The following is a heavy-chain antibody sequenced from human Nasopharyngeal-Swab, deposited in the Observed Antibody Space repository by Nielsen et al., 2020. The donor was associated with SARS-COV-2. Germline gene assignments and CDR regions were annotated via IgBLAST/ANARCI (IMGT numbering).Heavy chain of an antibody. J-gene: IGHJ6*02. Sequence: GGSLRLSCAASGFTFSSHAMTWVRQAPGKGLEWVSTISGGGGSTYYADSVTGRFTISKDNSENMLYLQMNSLRAEDTAVYYCAKDGGRVGATSYYYYGMDVWGQGTTVTVSS. D-gene: IGHD1-26*01. CDR1: GFTFSSHA. CDR3: AKDGGRVGATSYYYYGMDV. CDR2: ISGGGGST. V-gene: IGHV3-23*01.